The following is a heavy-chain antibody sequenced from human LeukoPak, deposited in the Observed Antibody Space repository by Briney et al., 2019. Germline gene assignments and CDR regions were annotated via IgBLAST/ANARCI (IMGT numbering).Heavy chain of an antibody. V-gene: IGHV4-59*01. Sequence: SETLSLTCTVSGGSISSYYWSWSRQPPGKGLEWIGYIYYTGSTNYNPSLKSRVTISVDTSKNQFSLKLTSVTAADTAVYYCARVGITIFGVGPEYFQHWGQGTLVTVSS. CDR1: GGSISSYY. CDR3: ARVGITIFGVGPEYFQH. CDR2: IYYTGST. D-gene: IGHD3-3*01. J-gene: IGHJ1*01.